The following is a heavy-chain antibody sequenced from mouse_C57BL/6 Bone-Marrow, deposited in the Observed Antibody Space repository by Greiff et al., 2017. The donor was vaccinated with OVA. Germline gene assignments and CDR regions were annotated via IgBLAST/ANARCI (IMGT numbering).Heavy chain of an antibody. CDR2: ISYDGSN. CDR1: GYSITSGYY. J-gene: IGHJ2*01. CDR3: AAGSFDY. D-gene: IGHD1-1*01. V-gene: IGHV3-6*01. Sequence: EVMLQESGPGLVKPSQSLSLTCSVTGYSITSGYYWNWIRQFPGNKLEWMGYISYDGSNNYNPSLKNRISITRDTSKNQFFLKLNSVTTEDTATYYCAAGSFDYRGQGTTLTVSS.